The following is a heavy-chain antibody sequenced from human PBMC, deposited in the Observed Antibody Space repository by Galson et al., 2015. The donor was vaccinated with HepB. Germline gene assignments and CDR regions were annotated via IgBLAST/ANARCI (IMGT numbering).Heavy chain of an antibody. D-gene: IGHD3-10*01. CDR2: IYYNGNT. CDR1: GGSISNSRYY. CDR3: ARASPDSGNYGLPDAFDI. J-gene: IGHJ3*02. Sequence: SETLSLTCTVSGGSISNSRYYWGWIRQPPGKGLEWIGHIYYNGNTYYNPSLKSRVTISVDTSKHQFPLKLSSVTAADTAVYYCARASPDSGNYGLPDAFDIWGQGTMVTVSS. V-gene: IGHV4-39*02.